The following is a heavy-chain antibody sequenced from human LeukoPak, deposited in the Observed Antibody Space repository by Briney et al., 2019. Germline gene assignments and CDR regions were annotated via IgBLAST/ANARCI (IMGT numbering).Heavy chain of an antibody. D-gene: IGHD6-19*01. CDR2: ISSSGHTI. Sequence: PGGSLGLSCAASGFIFSSYSMNWVRQAPGKGLEWVSYISSSGHTIYYADSVKGRFTISRDNVKNSLYLQMNSLRDEDTAVYFCASLSSAWDYYFFDYWGQGILVTVSS. CDR3: ASLSSAWDYYFFDY. J-gene: IGHJ4*02. CDR1: GFIFSSYS. V-gene: IGHV3-48*02.